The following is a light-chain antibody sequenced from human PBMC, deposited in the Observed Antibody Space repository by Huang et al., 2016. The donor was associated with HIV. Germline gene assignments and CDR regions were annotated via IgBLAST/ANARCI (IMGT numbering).Light chain of an antibody. Sequence: ETVMTQSPVTLSVSPGDRASLSCRSSQIVSSHLAWYQQKPGQAPRRLIYAASTRATGVPARFSGSGAGTEFTLTISTLQSEDSAVDYCQQYNDFRSTFGPGTRVEIK. CDR2: AAS. CDR3: QQYNDFRST. J-gene: IGKJ3*01. CDR1: QIVSSH. V-gene: IGKV3-15*01.